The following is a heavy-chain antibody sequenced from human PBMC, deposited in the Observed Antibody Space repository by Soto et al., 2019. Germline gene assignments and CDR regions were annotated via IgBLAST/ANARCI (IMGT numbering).Heavy chain of an antibody. V-gene: IGHV1-46*01. J-gene: IGHJ4*02. CDR2: INPSGGST. CDR3: AGGDVWGCLLYYFDY. CDR1: GYTFTSYY. D-gene: IGHD3-16*01. Sequence: QVQLVQSGAEVKKPGASVKVSCKASGYTFTSYYMHWVRQAPGQGLEWMGIINPSGGSTSYAQKFQGRVTMTRDTSTSTVYMELSSLRSEDTAVYYCAGGDVWGCLLYYFDYWGQGTLVTVSS.